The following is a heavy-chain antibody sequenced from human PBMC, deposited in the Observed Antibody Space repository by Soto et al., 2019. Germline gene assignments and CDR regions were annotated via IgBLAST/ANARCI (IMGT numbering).Heavy chain of an antibody. V-gene: IGHV1-8*01. Sequence: QVQLVQSGAEVKKPGASVKVSCKASGYTFTSYEINWVRQATGQGLEWMGWMNPNSGDTGYAQKFEGRVTMTRNTSISPAYMELSSLRSEATAVYYCARGELLWFGELLRWGQGTLVTVSS. J-gene: IGHJ4*02. CDR2: MNPNSGDT. CDR3: ARGELLWFGELLR. CDR1: GYTFTSYE. D-gene: IGHD3-10*01.